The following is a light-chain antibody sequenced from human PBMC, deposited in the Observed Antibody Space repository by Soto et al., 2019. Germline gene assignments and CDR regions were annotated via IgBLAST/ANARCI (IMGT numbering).Light chain of an antibody. J-gene: IGLJ2*01. Sequence: SYELTQPPSVSVSPGQTASITCSGDQLGDKFVCWYQQKPGQSPVLVIYQDTKRPSGIPERFSGSNSGNTATLTISGTQAMDEADYYCQTYDSSVIFGGGTKLTVL. CDR1: QLGDKF. CDR3: QTYDSSVI. CDR2: QDT. V-gene: IGLV3-1*01.